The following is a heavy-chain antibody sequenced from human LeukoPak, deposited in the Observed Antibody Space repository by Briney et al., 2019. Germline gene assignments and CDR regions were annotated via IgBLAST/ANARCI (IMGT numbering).Heavy chain of an antibody. CDR1: GFTFSSYA. CDR2: ISGSGGST. CDR3: ARIGSTRDYYYYGMDV. D-gene: IGHD2-2*01. Sequence: GGSLRLSCAASGFTFSSYAMNWVRQAPGKGLEWVSAISGSGGSTYYADSVKGRFTISRDNSKNTLYLQMNSLRAEDTAVYYCARIGSTRDYYYYGMDVWGQGTTVTVSS. V-gene: IGHV3-23*01. J-gene: IGHJ6*02.